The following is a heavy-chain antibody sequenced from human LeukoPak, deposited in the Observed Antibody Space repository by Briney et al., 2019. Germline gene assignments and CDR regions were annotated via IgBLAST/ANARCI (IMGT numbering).Heavy chain of an antibody. D-gene: IGHD3-3*01. CDR1: GYTFTSYG. Sequence: ASVKVSCKASGYTFTSYGISWVRQAPGQELEWMGWISAYNGNTNYAQKLQGRVTMTTDTSTSTAYMELRSLRSDDTAVYYCARQPLYDFWSGYPYGSYYYYYMDVWGKGTTVTVSS. V-gene: IGHV1-18*01. J-gene: IGHJ6*03. CDR2: ISAYNGNT. CDR3: ARQPLYDFWSGYPYGSYYYYYMDV.